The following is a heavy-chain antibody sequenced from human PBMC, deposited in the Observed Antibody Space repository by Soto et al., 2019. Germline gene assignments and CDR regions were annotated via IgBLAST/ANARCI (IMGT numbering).Heavy chain of an antibody. CDR2: IIPIFGTA. D-gene: IGHD5-18*01. V-gene: IGHV1-69*13. CDR1: GGTFSIYA. Sequence: GASVKVSCKASGGTFSIYAISWVRQAPGQGLEWMGGIIPIFGTANYAQKFQGRVTITADESTSTAYMELSSLRSEDTAVYYCAIKYVDTAMVSYGMDVWGQGTTVTVSS. CDR3: AIKYVDTAMVSYGMDV. J-gene: IGHJ6*02.